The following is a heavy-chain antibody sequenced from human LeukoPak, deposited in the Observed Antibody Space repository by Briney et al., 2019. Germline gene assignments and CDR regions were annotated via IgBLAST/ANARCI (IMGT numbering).Heavy chain of an antibody. V-gene: IGHV3-7*01. Sequence: GGSLRLSCAASGFTFSSYWMSWVRQAPGKGLEWVANIKQDGSEKYYVDSVKGRFTISRDNAKNSLYLQMNSLRAEDTAVYYCAREGVGWFGELLSVGDYWGQGTLVTVSS. CDR3: AREGVGWFGELLSVGDY. CDR2: IKQDGSEK. CDR1: GFTFSSYW. J-gene: IGHJ4*02. D-gene: IGHD3-10*01.